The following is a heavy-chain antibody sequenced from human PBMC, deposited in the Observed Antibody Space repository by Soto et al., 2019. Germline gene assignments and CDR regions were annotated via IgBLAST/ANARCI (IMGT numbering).Heavy chain of an antibody. V-gene: IGHV1-69*01. CDR3: ARDVGSAAQNWFDP. J-gene: IGHJ5*02. CDR1: GGTFSRYA. CDR2: IIPIFGTA. D-gene: IGHD6-25*01. Sequence: QVQLVQSGAEVQKPGSSVKVSCKASGGTFSRYAISWVRQAPEQGLRWVGGIIPIFGTANYAKKFQGRVTITADESTSTDYMELSSLRSEDTAVYYCARDVGSAAQNWFDPWGQGTLVTVSS.